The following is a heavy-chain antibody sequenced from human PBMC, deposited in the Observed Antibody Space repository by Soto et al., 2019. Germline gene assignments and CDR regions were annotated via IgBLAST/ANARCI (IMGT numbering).Heavy chain of an antibody. V-gene: IGHV3-33*01. CDR3: ARDGVGHTTFFGYFDY. D-gene: IGHD1-26*01. CDR2: IRYDGSNI. Sequence: QVQLVESGGGVVQPGRSLRLSCAASGFTFSGLGMHWVRQAPGKGLEWVAVIRYDGSNIYYADAVKGRFTIYRDNSKDTLYLQMDSLWADDTAVYYCARDGVGHTTFFGYFDYWGQGTLVTVSS. CDR1: GFTFSGLG. J-gene: IGHJ4*02.